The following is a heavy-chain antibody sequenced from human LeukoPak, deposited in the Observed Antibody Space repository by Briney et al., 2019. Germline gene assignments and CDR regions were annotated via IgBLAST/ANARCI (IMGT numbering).Heavy chain of an antibody. CDR3: AIDRHYDFWSGSQTPYYYYMDV. J-gene: IGHJ6*03. CDR2: IYTSGST. V-gene: IGHV4-4*07. CDR1: GGSISSYY. D-gene: IGHD3-3*01. Sequence: SETLSLTCTVSGGSISSYYWSWIRQPAGKGLEWIGRIYTSGSTNYNPSLKSRVTISVDKSKNQFSLKLSSVTAADTAVYYCAIDRHYDFWSGSQTPYYYYMDVWGKGTTVTVSS.